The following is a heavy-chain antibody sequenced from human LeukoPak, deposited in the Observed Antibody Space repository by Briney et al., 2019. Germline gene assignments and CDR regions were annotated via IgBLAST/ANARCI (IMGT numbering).Heavy chain of an antibody. J-gene: IGHJ5*02. CDR2: INPNSGGT. CDR1: GYTFTGYY. D-gene: IGHD2-15*01. V-gene: IGHV1-2*02. Sequence: GASVKVSCKASGYTFTGYYMYWGRQAPGQGLEWMGWINPNSGGTNYAQKFQGRVTMARDTSNSTAYMELSRLRSDDTAVYYCARKVVVVVASWIWFDPWGQGTLVTVS. CDR3: ARKVVVVVASWIWFDP.